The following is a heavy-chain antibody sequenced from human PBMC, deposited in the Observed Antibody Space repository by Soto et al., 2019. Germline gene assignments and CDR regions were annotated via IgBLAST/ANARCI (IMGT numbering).Heavy chain of an antibody. Sequence: ASVKVSCKASGYTFTSYYMHWVRQAPGQGLEWMGIINPSGGSTSYAQKFQGRVTITRDTSASTAYMELSSLRFEDTAVYYCARDLYGYYYYYGMDVWSQGTTVTVS. J-gene: IGHJ6*02. V-gene: IGHV1-46*01. CDR2: INPSGGST. CDR1: GYTFTSYY. D-gene: IGHD4-17*01. CDR3: ARDLYGYYYYYGMDV.